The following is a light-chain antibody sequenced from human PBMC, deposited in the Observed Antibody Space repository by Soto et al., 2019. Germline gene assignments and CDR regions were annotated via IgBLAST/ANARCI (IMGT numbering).Light chain of an antibody. CDR1: QSISDT. V-gene: IGKV3D-15*01. J-gene: IGKJ5*01. CDR3: QQSSNWPRSIT. CDR2: GAS. Sequence: EIVMPQSQATLSFSPVGRSTLSFMSIQSISDTLAWYQQKPGQAPRLLIHGASSRATGTPDRFSGSGSGTDSTLTINSLETEDFALYYCQQSSNWPRSITVGQGTRREIK.